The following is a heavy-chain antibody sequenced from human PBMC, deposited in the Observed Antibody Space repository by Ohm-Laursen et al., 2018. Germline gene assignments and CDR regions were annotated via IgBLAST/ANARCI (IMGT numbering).Heavy chain of an antibody. D-gene: IGHD6-19*01. J-gene: IGHJ4*02. CDR1: GGSISGYY. Sequence: PGTLSLTCTVSGGSISGYYWSWIRQPPGKGLEWIVYLYESGRTNYNPSLKSRVTISVDTSKYQFSLKLSSVTAADTAVYYCARASSGLDYWGQGTLVTVSS. V-gene: IGHV4-59*08. CDR3: ARASSGLDY. CDR2: LYESGRT.